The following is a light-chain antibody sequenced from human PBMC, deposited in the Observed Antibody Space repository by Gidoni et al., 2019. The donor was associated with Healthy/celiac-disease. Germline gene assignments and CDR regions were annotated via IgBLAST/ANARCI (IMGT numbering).Light chain of an antibody. CDR1: SSNIGSNT. J-gene: IGLJ2*01. V-gene: IGLV1-44*01. CDR3: AAWDGSLNGPV. Sequence: QSVLTQPPPASATPGQRVTISCSGSSSNIGSNTVNWYQQLPGTAPKLLINSNNQRPSGVPDLFSASKSGTSASLAISGLQSEDEADYYCAAWDGSLNGPVFGGGTKLTVL. CDR2: SNN.